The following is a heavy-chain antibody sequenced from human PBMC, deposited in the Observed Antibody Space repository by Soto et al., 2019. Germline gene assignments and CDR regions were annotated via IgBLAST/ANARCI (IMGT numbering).Heavy chain of an antibody. CDR2: ISSKSCYI. CDR1: GFTFDDHA. J-gene: IGHJ5*02. D-gene: IGHD1-1*01. CDR3: PKDINWNPPAGYLNT. V-gene: IGHV3-9*01. Sequence: GGSLRLSCIASGFTFDDHAMHWVRQAPGNGVKCVSGISSKSCYIGYADSLKGLFTMFRDNAKNSVHREMNSVRVEDTAFYYCPKDINWNPPAGYLNTWGPGTLVTVAS.